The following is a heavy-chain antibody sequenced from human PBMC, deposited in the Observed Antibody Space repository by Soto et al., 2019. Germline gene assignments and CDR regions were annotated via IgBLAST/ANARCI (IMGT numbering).Heavy chain of an antibody. CDR3: AKEYSTSFDY. V-gene: IGHV3-23*01. D-gene: IGHD6-6*01. J-gene: IGHJ4*02. Sequence: QPGGSLRLSCAASGFTFSNYAMNWVRQAPGKGLEWVSAISAGGSNTDYADSVKGRFTISSDNSKNTLYLQMNSLRAEDTAVYYCAKEYSTSFDYWGQGTLVTV. CDR2: ISAGGSNT. CDR1: GFTFSNYA.